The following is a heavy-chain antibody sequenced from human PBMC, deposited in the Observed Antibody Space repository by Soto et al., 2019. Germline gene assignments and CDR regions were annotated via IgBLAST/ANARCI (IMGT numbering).Heavy chain of an antibody. D-gene: IGHD6-13*01. V-gene: IGHV1-3*01. Sequence: GXSVKVSCKASGYTFTSYGIHWGRQAPVQRLEWMGWINAANGDTKYSPKFQGRVTITRDTSASTAYMELSSLRSEDTAVYYCVRRNVSATGIDWFDPWGQGTLVTVSS. CDR2: INAANGDT. CDR3: VRRNVSATGIDWFDP. J-gene: IGHJ5*02. CDR1: GYTFTSYG.